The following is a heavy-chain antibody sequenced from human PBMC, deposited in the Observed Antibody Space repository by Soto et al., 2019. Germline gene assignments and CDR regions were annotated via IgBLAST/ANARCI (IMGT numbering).Heavy chain of an antibody. CDR3: AKVEGYCSGGSCYLRDYYYGMDV. CDR2: ISGSGGST. CDR1: GFTFSSYA. V-gene: IGHV3-23*01. Sequence: GGSLRLSCAASGFTFSSYAMSWVRQAPGKWLEWVSAISGSGGSTYYADSVKGRFTISRDNSKNTLYLQMNSLRAEDTAVYYCAKVEGYCSGGSCYLRDYYYGMDVWGQGTTVTVSS. D-gene: IGHD2-15*01. J-gene: IGHJ6*02.